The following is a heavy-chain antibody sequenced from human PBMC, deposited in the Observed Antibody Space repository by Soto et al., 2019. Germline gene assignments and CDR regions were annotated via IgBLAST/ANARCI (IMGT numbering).Heavy chain of an antibody. D-gene: IGHD4-17*01. CDR1: GGTFSSYA. V-gene: IGHV1-69*05. CDR3: ARDRKDRTTVITVAFDI. CDR2: IIPIFGTA. J-gene: IGHJ3*02. Sequence: SVKVSCKASGGTFSSYAISWVRQAPGQGLEWMGGIIPIFGTANYAQKLQGRVTMTTDTSTSTAYMELSSLRSDDTAVYYCARDRKDRTTVITVAFDIWGQGTMVTVSS.